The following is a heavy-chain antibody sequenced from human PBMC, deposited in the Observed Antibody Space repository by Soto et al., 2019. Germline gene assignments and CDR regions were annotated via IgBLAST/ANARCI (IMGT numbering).Heavy chain of an antibody. D-gene: IGHD3-3*01. V-gene: IGHV4-30-4*01. CDR1: GGSISSVDYS. CDR2: IYSNGHT. CDR3: ARGVSPEQAWSGYFQGHYFDN. Sequence: QVQLQESGPGLVKPSQTLSLTCTVSGGSISSVDYSWTWLRQPPGKGLEWVADIYSNGHTYQASSLKSRXXXXXXXXXXXXXXXXXXXXXXXTAVYYCARGVSPEQAWSGYFQGHYFDNWGLGTLVTVSS. J-gene: IGHJ4*02.